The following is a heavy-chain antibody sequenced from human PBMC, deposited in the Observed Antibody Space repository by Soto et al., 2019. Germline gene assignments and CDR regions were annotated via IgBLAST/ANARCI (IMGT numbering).Heavy chain of an antibody. CDR2: ISGSGGST. CDR1: GFTFSSYA. D-gene: IGHD6-19*01. V-gene: IGHV3-23*01. Sequence: GGSLRLSCAASGFTFSSYAMSWVRQAPGKGLEWVSAISGSGGSTYYADSVNGRFTISRDNSKNTLYLQMNSLRAEDTAVYYSAKEVLDSSGWYPHFDYWGQGTLVTVSS. CDR3: AKEVLDSSGWYPHFDY. J-gene: IGHJ4*02.